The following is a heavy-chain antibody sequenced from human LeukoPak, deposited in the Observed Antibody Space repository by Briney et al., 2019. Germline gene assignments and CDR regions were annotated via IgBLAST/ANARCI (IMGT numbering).Heavy chain of an antibody. D-gene: IGHD6-19*01. CDR1: GYSISSGYY. CDR2: VNHSGST. Sequence: SETLSLTCTVSGYSISSGYYWTWIRQSPEKGLQWIGEVNHSGSTRYNPSLNSRATISLDTSKNQFSLKVNSVTAADTAVYYCARRAGYDNGWGSYFRYMDVWGKGNTVTISS. V-gene: IGHV4-38-2*02. J-gene: IGHJ6*03. CDR3: ARRAGYDNGWGSYFRYMDV.